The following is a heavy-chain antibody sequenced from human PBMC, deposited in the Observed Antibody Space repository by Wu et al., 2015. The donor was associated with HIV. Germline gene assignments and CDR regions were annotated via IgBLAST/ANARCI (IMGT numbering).Heavy chain of an antibody. V-gene: IGHV1-69*13. CDR1: GGSFSTFA. CDR3: ARLHLDGSGTLLFYYFDF. D-gene: IGHD3-10*01. Sequence: QVQLLQSGPELKRPGSSVKISCQASGGSFSTFAVHWVRQAPGQGLEWMGRIIPVSETPTYAQDFKGRLSIAADASTATTSMELRSLTSDDTAIYYCARLHLDGSGTLLFYYFDFWGPGTQVTVSS. J-gene: IGHJ4*02. CDR2: IIPVSETP.